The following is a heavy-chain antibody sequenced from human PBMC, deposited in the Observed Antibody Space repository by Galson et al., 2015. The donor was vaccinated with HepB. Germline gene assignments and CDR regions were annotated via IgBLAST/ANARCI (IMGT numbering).Heavy chain of an antibody. J-gene: IGHJ6*03. CDR3: ARDGYYYMDV. Sequence: SLRLSCAASGFTFTNYTMHWVRQAPGKGLEWVPLITGDGDNTYYADSVKGRFTVSRDNSKSSLYVQMDRLRTEDTAVYYCARDGYYYMDVWGRGTTVTVSS. CDR1: GFTFTNYT. V-gene: IGHV3-43*01. CDR2: ITGDGDNT.